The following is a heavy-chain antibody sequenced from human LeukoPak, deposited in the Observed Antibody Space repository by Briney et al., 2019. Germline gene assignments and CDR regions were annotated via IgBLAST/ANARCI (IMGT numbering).Heavy chain of an antibody. D-gene: IGHD6-6*01. CDR3: ARTWKQLVRGAFDI. CDR1: GGSFSGYY. Sequence: KPSETLSLTCAVYGGSFSGYYWSWIRQPPGKGLEWIGEINHSGSTNYNPSLKSRVTISVDTSKNQFSLKLSSVTAADTAVYYCARTWKQLVRGAFDIWGQGTMVTASS. CDR2: INHSGST. V-gene: IGHV4-34*01. J-gene: IGHJ3*02.